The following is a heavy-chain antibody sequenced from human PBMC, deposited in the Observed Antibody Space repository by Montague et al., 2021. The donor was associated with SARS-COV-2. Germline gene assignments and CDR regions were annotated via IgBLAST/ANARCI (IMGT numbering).Heavy chain of an antibody. Sequence: SLRLSCPASGFTFSSYEMNWVRQAPGKGLEWVSYISSSVSTIYXXXSXXXRFXISRDNAKNSLYLQMNSLRAEDTAVYYCARGGTYYDFWSGYRNYYYGMDVWGQGTTVTVSS. D-gene: IGHD3-3*01. CDR1: GFTFSSYE. J-gene: IGHJ6*02. CDR3: ARGGTYYDFWSGYRNYYYGMDV. CDR2: ISSSVSTI. V-gene: IGHV3-48*03.